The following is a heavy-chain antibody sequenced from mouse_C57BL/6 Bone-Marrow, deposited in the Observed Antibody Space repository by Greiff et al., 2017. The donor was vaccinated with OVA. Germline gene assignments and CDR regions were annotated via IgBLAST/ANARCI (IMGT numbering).Heavy chain of an antibody. CDR2: IDPSDSYT. D-gene: IGHD1-1*01. CDR3: AIFIRYFDV. V-gene: IGHV1-69*01. Sequence: QVQLQQPGAELVMPGASVKLSCKASGYTFTSYWMHWVKQRPGQGLEWIGEIDPSDSYTNYNQKFKGKSTLTVDKSPSTAYMQLSSLTSEDSAVYYCAIFIRYFDVWGTGTTVTVSS. J-gene: IGHJ1*03. CDR1: GYTFTSYW.